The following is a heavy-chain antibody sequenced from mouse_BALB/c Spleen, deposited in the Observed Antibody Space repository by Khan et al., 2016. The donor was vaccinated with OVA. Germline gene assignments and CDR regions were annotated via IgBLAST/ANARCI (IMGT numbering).Heavy chain of an antibody. V-gene: IGHV1-9*01. CDR3: ARGYYYGSSSWFGY. CDR2: ILPGSGST. D-gene: IGHD1-1*01. Sequence: VQLQQSGAELMKPGASVKMSCKATGYTFSSYWIGWVKQRPGHGLEWIAEILPGSGSTNYNEKFKGKAPFTADTSSSTAYMQLSSLTSEDSAVYYGARGYYYGSSSWFGYWGQGTLVTVSA. J-gene: IGHJ3*01. CDR1: GYTFSSYW.